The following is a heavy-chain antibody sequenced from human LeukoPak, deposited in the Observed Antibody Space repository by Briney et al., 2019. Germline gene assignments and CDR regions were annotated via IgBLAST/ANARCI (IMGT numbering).Heavy chain of an antibody. CDR3: ARDARPSYDTSGYYFPGDY. CDR2: INPSGGTT. Sequence: ASVKVSCKASGYTFTSFYIHWVRQAPGQGLEWMAIINPSGGTTRYAQKFQGRVTMTRDTSTSTVYMELSSLRSEDTAVYYCARDARPSYDTSGYYFPGDYWGQGTLVTVSS. V-gene: IGHV1-46*01. CDR1: GYTFTSFY. J-gene: IGHJ4*02. D-gene: IGHD3-22*01.